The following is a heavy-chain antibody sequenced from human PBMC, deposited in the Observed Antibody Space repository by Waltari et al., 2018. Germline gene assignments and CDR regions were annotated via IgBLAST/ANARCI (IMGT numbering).Heavy chain of an antibody. Sequence: QVQLQQWGAGLLKPSETLSLTCAVYGGSFSGYYWSWIRQPPGKGLEWIGEINHSGSTNYNPSRKSRVTISVDTSKNQFSLKLSSVTAADTAVYYCARVYDFWSGYYTGIVDYWGQGTLVTVSS. CDR1: GGSFSGYY. D-gene: IGHD3-3*01. CDR3: ARVYDFWSGYYTGIVDY. J-gene: IGHJ4*02. V-gene: IGHV4-34*01. CDR2: INHSGST.